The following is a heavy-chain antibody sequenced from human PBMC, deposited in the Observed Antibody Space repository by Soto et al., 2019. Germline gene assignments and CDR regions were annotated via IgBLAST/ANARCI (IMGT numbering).Heavy chain of an antibody. D-gene: IGHD5-12*01. V-gene: IGHV4-31*03. Sequence: LSLTCTVSGGSISSGGYYWSWIRQHPGKGLEWIGYIYYSGSTYYNPSLKSRVTISVDTSKNQFSLKLSSVTAADTAVYYCARAGVYSGYDPASFDYYGMDVWGQGTTVTVSS. CDR2: IYYSGST. J-gene: IGHJ6*02. CDR1: GGSISSGGYY. CDR3: ARAGVYSGYDPASFDYYGMDV.